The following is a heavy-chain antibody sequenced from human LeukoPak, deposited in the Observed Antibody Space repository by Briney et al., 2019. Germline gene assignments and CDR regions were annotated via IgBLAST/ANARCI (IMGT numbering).Heavy chain of an antibody. Sequence: SETLSLTCTVSGGSISSSSYYWGWLRQPPGKGLEWIGSIYYSGSTYYNPSLKSRVTISVDTSKNQFSLKLSSVTAADTAVYYCARAALYYGMDVWGQGTTVTVSS. V-gene: IGHV4-39*07. CDR1: GGSISSSSYY. J-gene: IGHJ6*02. CDR2: IYYSGST. CDR3: ARAALYYGMDV.